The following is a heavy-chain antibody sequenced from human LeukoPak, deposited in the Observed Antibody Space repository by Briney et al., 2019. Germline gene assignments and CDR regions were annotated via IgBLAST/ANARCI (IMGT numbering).Heavy chain of an antibody. Sequence: GGSLRLSCAASGFTFSSYSMNWVRQAPGKGLEWVSSISSSSSYIYYADSVKGRFTISRDNAKNSLYLQMNSLRAEDTAVYYCARVGQLRLGPDYWGQGTLVTVSS. CDR1: GFTFSSYS. D-gene: IGHD2-2*01. J-gene: IGHJ4*02. V-gene: IGHV3-21*01. CDR3: ARVGQLRLGPDY. CDR2: ISSSSSYI.